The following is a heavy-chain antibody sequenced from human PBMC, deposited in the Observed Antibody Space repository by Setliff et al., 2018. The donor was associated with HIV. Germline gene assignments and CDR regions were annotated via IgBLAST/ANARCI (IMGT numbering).Heavy chain of an antibody. Sequence: ASVKVSCKASGYTFTTYGISWVRQAPGHGLEWMGWISPNFGHTKYAQKFLDRVTITTDESTSTAYMELSSLRSEDTAVYYCATKTGTYSPFDSWGQGTLVTVSS. CDR2: ISPNFGHT. D-gene: IGHD1-26*01. J-gene: IGHJ4*02. CDR1: GYTFTTYG. CDR3: ATKTGTYSPFDS. V-gene: IGHV1-18*04.